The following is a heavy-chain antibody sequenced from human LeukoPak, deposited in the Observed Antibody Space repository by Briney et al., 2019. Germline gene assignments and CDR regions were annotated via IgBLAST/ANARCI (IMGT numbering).Heavy chain of an antibody. CDR2: IWYDGSNK. CDR3: ARDLGYSSGWYDY. CDR1: GFTFSSYG. V-gene: IGHV3-33*01. J-gene: IGHJ4*02. Sequence: GGSLRLSCEASGFTFSSYGMHWVRQAPGKGLEWVAVIWYDGSNKYYADSVKGRFTISRDNSKNTLYLQMNSLRAEDTAVYYCARDLGYSSGWYDYWGQGTLVTVSS. D-gene: IGHD6-19*01.